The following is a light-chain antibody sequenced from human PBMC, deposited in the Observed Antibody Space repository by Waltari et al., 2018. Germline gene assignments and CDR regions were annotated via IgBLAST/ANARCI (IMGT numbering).Light chain of an antibody. CDR3: QQYGSSPYT. Sequence: EIVLTQSPGTLSLSPGERATLPCRASPSVSSSYLAWYQQKPGQAPRLLIYGASSRDTGIPDRFSGSGSGTDFTRTISRLEPEDFAVYYCQQYGSSPYTFGQGTKLEIK. J-gene: IGKJ2*01. V-gene: IGKV3-20*01. CDR1: PSVSSSY. CDR2: GAS.